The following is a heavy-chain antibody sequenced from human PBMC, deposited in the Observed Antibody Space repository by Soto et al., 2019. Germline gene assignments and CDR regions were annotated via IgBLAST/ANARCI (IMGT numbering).Heavy chain of an antibody. Sequence: ASVKVSCKASGYTFTSYYIHWVRQAPGQGLEWMGIINPSGGSTSYAQKFQGRVTMTRDTSTSTVYMELSSLRSEDTAVYYCARGPPTVTTLQPLGYWGQGTLVTV. CDR2: INPSGGST. D-gene: IGHD4-17*01. CDR3: ARGPPTVTTLQPLGY. J-gene: IGHJ4*02. V-gene: IGHV1-46*03. CDR1: GYTFTSYY.